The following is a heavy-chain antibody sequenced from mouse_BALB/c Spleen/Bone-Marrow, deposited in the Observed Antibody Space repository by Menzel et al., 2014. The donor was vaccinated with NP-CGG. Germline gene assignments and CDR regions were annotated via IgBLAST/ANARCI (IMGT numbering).Heavy chain of an antibody. V-gene: IGHV2-6-7*01. J-gene: IGHJ4*01. D-gene: IGHD2-4*01. CDR3: ARDSFLITRALDY. CDR1: GFPLTGYG. Sequence: VKLMESGPGLVAPSQSLSITCTVSGFPLTGYGVSWVRQSPGKGLEWLGMIWGDGSTDYNSALKSRLSISKDNSKSQVFLKMNSLQTDDTARYYCARDSFLITRALDYWGQGTSVTVSS. CDR2: IWGDGST.